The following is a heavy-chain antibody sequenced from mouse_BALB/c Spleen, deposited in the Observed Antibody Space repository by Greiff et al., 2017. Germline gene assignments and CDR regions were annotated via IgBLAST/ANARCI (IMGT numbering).Heavy chain of an antibody. J-gene: IGHJ2*01. Sequence: EVMLVESGGGLVQPGGSRKLSCAASGFTFSSFGMHWVRQAPEKGLEWVAYISSGSSTIYYADTVKGRFTISRDNPKNTLFLQMTSLRSEDTAMYYCARGDGRRLLYFDYWGQGTTLTVSS. CDR1: GFTFSSFG. D-gene: IGHD2-12*01. CDR3: ARGDGRRLLYFDY. V-gene: IGHV5-17*02. CDR2: ISSGSSTI.